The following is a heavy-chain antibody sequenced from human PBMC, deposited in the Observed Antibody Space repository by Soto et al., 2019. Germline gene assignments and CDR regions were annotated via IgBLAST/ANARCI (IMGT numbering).Heavy chain of an antibody. V-gene: IGHV4-34*02. D-gene: IGHD5-12*01. CDR1: VGSLSDYS. CDR2: INHGRST. J-gene: IGHJ4*02. Sequence: QVQLRQWGAGLLKPSETLSLRCAVYVGSLSDYSWSWIRQSPEKGLEWIGEINHGRSTKYNPSLKSRVTISVATSKNQVSLILTSATTADTAVYRCARGGGNSGYFFDYWGRGTLVTVSS. CDR3: ARGGGNSGYFFDY.